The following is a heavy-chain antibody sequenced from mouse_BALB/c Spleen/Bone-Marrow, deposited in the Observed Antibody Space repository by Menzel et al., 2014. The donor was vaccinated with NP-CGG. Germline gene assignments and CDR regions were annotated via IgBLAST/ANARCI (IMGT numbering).Heavy chain of an antibody. CDR2: ISAYYGDA. V-gene: IGHV1S137*01. CDR3: ARGNYGNFAY. J-gene: IGHJ3*01. CDR1: GYTFTDYA. Sequence: QVQLQQSGAELVRPGVSVRISCKGSGYTFTDYAMHWVKQSHAKSLEWIGVISAYYGDASYNQKFKGKATMTVDKSSSTAYMELARLTSEDSAIYYCARGNYGNFAYWGQRTLVTVSA. D-gene: IGHD2-1*01.